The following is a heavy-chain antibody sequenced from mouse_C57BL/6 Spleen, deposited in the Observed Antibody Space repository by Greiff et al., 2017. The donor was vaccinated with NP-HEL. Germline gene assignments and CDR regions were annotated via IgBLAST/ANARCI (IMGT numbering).Heavy chain of an antibody. J-gene: IGHJ4*01. V-gene: IGHV5-17*01. CDR1: GFTFSDYG. CDR2: ISSGSSTI. D-gene: IGHD1-1*01. Sequence: EVQVVESGGGLVKPGGSLKLSCAASGFTFSDYGMHWVRQAPEKGLEWVAYISSGSSTIYYADTVKGRFTISRDNAKNTLFLQMTRLRSEDTAMYYCARRGSSWGYYAMDYWGQGTSVTVSS. CDR3: ARRGSSWGYYAMDY.